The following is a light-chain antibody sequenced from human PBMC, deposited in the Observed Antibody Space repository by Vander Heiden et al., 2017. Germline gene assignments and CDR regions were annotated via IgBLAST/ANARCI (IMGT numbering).Light chain of an antibody. V-gene: IGLV1-51*02. Sequence: QSVLTQPPSMSAAPGQKVTISCSGSSSNIGSNYISWYQQLPGTAPKLLIYEDNKRPSGIPDRFSGSKSGTSATLGITGLQTGDEADYYCGTWDNSLSAGVFGGGTKLTVL. CDR3: GTWDNSLSAGV. CDR1: SSNIGSNY. J-gene: IGLJ3*02. CDR2: EDN.